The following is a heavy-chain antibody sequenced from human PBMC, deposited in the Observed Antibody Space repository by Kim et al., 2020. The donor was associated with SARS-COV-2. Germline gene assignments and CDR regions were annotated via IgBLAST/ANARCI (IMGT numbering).Heavy chain of an antibody. CDR3: ARHPLHIAAYDY. CDR1: GGSISSSSYY. CDR2: IYYSGST. J-gene: IGHJ4*02. V-gene: IGHV4-39*01. D-gene: IGHD6-13*01. Sequence: SETLSLTCTVSGGSISSSSYYWGWIRQPPGKGLEWIGSIYYSGSTYYNPSLKSRVTISVDTSKNQFSLKLSSVTAADTAVYYCARHPLHIAAYDYWGQGTLVTVSS.